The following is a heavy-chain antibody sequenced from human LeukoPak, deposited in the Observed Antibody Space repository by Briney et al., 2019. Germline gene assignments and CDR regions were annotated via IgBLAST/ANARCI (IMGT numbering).Heavy chain of an antibody. CDR2: ISSSGSTI. D-gene: IGHD6-25*01. CDR1: GFTFSDYY. V-gene: IGHV3-11*01. Sequence: GGSLRLSCAASGFTFSDYYMSWLRQAPGKGLEWVSYISSSGSTIYYADSVKGRFTISRDNAKNSLYLQMNSLRAEDTAVYYCARDQMWFDSSGGYYGMDVWGQGTTVTVSS. CDR3: ARDQMWFDSSGGYYGMDV. J-gene: IGHJ6*02.